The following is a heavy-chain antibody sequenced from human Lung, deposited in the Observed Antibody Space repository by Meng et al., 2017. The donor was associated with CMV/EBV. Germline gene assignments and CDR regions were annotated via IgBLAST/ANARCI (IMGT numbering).Heavy chain of an antibody. CDR3: ARDGRYCTNGVCSYDAFDI. V-gene: IGHV4-38-2*02. CDR1: GYSISSGYY. D-gene: IGHD2-8*01. J-gene: IGHJ3*02. Sequence: GSLRLXXTVSGYSISSGYYWGWIRQPPGKGLGGIGSIYHSGSTYYNPSLKSRVTISVDTSKDQFSLKLTSVTAADAAVYYCARDGRYCTNGVCSYDAFDIWGQGXMVTVSS. CDR2: IYHSGST.